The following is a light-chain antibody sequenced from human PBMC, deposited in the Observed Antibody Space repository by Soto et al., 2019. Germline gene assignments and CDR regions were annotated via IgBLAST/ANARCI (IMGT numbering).Light chain of an antibody. Sequence: QSALTQPASVSGSPGQSITISCTGTSSDVGGSDYVSWYQQEPGKAPKLIIFGVTNRPSGVSNRFSGSKSGNPASLTISGLQAEDEADYYCSSSTTSITSHVTFGGGTKLTVL. J-gene: IGLJ2*01. CDR1: SSDVGGSDY. V-gene: IGLV2-14*01. CDR2: GVT. CDR3: SSSTTSITSHVT.